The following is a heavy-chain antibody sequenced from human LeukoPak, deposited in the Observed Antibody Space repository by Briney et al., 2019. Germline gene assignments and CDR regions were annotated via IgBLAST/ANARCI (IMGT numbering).Heavy chain of an antibody. J-gene: IGHJ6*02. V-gene: IGHV3-74*01. D-gene: IGHD1-26*01. Sequence: PGGSLRLSCAASGFTFSSHAMSWVRQAPGKGLVWVSRIASDGSSTTYADSVKGRFTISRDNAKNTLYLQMNSLRAEDAAVYFCTRDSYISNVYYGMDVWGQGATVTVSS. CDR3: TRDSYISNVYYGMDV. CDR1: GFTFSSHA. CDR2: IASDGSST.